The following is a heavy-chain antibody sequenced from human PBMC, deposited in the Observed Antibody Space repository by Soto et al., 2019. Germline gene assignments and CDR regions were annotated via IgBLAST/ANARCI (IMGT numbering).Heavy chain of an antibody. CDR3: ARSSNTGSYYVCDY. V-gene: IGHV4-31*03. J-gene: IGHJ4*02. CDR1: GDSISSGGYY. CDR2: IYYSGSP. Sequence: PSETLSLTCTVSGDSISSGGYYWRWIRQHPGKGLEWIGYIYYSGSPHYNPSLKSRVTISVDTSKNQFSLNLSSVTAADTALYYCARSSNTGSYYVCDYWGQGTLVTVSS. D-gene: IGHD1-26*01.